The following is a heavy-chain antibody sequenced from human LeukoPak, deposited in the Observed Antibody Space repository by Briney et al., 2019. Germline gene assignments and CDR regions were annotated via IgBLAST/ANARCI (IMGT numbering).Heavy chain of an antibody. CDR1: GSSISSHS. CDR3: VRAFTVTTGVYYFDY. Sequence: SETLSLTCTVSGSSISSHSWNWIRQPPGKGLEWIGYVSHSGNTSYSPSLKDRVTISLDPSKNQFSLKLTSVTAADTAVFYCVRAFTVTTGVYYFDYWGQGTLVTVSS. D-gene: IGHD4-17*01. J-gene: IGHJ4*02. CDR2: VSHSGNT. V-gene: IGHV4-59*11.